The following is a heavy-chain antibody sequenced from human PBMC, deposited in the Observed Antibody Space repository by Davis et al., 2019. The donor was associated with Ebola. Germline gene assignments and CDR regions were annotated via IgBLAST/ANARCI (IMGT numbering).Heavy chain of an antibody. V-gene: IGHV1-2*02. Sequence: ASVKVSCKASGYTFTGYYMHWVRQAPGQGLEWMGWINPNSGGTNYAQKFQGRVTMTRDTSISTAYMELSRLRSDDTAVYYCARVERPGFQLLGADYWGQGTLVTVSS. CDR2: INPNSGGT. CDR1: GYTFTGYY. CDR3: ARVERPGFQLLGADY. J-gene: IGHJ4*02. D-gene: IGHD2-2*01.